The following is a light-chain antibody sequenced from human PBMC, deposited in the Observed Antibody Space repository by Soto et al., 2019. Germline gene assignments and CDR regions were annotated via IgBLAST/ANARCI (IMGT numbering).Light chain of an antibody. Sequence: YELTQPPSVSVSPGQTASITCSGDKLGDKYTCWYQQKPGQSPVVVIYRDINRPSGIPERFSGSNSGNTATLTISGTQAMDEADYFCQAWDRGTVVFGGGTKLTVL. V-gene: IGLV3-1*01. CDR1: KLGDKY. CDR2: RDI. J-gene: IGLJ2*01. CDR3: QAWDRGTVV.